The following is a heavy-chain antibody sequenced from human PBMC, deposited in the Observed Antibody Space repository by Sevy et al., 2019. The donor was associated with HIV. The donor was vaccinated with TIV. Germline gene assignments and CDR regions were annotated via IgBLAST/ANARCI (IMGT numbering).Heavy chain of an antibody. CDR3: ASGQRRDYGMDY. J-gene: IGHJ4*02. D-gene: IGHD4-17*01. CDR1: GFTFSSYA. CDR2: VYIDGST. V-gene: IGHV3-23*03. Sequence: GGSLRLSCSASGFTFSSYAMHWVRQAPGKGLEWVTVVYIDGSTHYADSVKGRFTISRDNSKNTVYLQMNSLRAEDTAVYYCASGQRRDYGMDYWGQGTLVTVSS.